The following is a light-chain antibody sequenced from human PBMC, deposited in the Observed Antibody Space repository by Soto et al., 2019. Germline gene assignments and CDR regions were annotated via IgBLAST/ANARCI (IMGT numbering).Light chain of an antibody. CDR2: DVS. Sequence: QSALTQPRSVSGSPGQTVTVSCTGTSSDVGAYNYVSWYRHHPGNAPKFLIYDVSRRPSGVPDRFSASKSGNTASLTISGLQAEDEADYYRSSYAGSYTWVFGGGTKLTVL. J-gene: IGLJ3*02. CDR1: SSDVGAYNY. V-gene: IGLV2-11*01. CDR3: SSYAGSYTWV.